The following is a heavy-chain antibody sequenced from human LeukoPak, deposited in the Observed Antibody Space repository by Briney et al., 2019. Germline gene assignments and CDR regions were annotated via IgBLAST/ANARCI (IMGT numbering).Heavy chain of an antibody. CDR1: GGSISSGGYY. CDR3: ARGRTYGDYLTY. V-gene: IGHV4-31*03. Sequence: SETLSLTCTVSGGSISSGGYYWSWIRQHPGKGLEWTGYIYYSGSTYYNSSLKSRVTISVDTSKNQFSLKLSSVTAADTAVYYCARGRTYGDYLTYWGQGTLVTVSS. D-gene: IGHD4-17*01. J-gene: IGHJ4*02. CDR2: IYYSGST.